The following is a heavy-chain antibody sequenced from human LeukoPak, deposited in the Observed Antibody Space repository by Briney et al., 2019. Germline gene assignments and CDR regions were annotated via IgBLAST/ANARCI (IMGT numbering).Heavy chain of an antibody. Sequence: PGGSLRLSCAASGIPFSKYTLTWVRQAPGKGLVWVSSISGSSRYIHYSDSVRGRFSISRDNAKNSVYLQMDSLTADDTAVYYCARVNRALVVSSEGSWAGSLGFDHWGQGILVIVSS. J-gene: IGHJ4*02. CDR2: ISGSSRYI. D-gene: IGHD2-15*01. CDR1: GIPFSKYT. V-gene: IGHV3-21*06. CDR3: ARVNRALVVSSEGSWAGSLGFDH.